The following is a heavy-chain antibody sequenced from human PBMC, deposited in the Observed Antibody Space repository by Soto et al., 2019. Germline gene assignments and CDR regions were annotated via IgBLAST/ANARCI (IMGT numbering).Heavy chain of an antibody. D-gene: IGHD3-22*01. V-gene: IGHV1-18*01. Sequence: GASVKVSCKASGYTFTSYGISWVRQAPGQGLEWMGWISAYNGNTNYAQKLQGRVTMTTDTSTSTAYMELRSLRSDDTAVYYCARDRPYYYDSSGYYQPFDYWGQGTLVTAPQ. CDR2: ISAYNGNT. CDR1: GYTFTSYG. CDR3: ARDRPYYYDSSGYYQPFDY. J-gene: IGHJ4*02.